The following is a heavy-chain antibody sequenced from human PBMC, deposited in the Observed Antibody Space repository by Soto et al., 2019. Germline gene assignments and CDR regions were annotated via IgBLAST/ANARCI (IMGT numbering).Heavy chain of an antibody. J-gene: IGHJ4*02. CDR3: PKWEYYDI. D-gene: IGHD3-22*01. V-gene: IGHV3-23*01. CDR2: ISGGGGNT. CDR1: GFTFSNYG. Sequence: GSLRLSCAAPGFTFSNYGMSWVRQAPGKGLEWVSAISGGGGNTYYADSVKGRFTISRDNSKNTLYLQMNSLRAEDTAVYYYPKWEYYDIWGQGTLVTVSS.